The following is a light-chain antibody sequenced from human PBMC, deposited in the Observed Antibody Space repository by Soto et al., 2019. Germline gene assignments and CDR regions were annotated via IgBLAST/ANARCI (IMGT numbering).Light chain of an antibody. CDR2: DAS. V-gene: IGKV1-16*02. CDR3: LHYGSDPRT. J-gene: IGKJ1*01. CDR1: QGIRKQ. Sequence: DIHMPTPPSSLSASVGDRVTITCRASQGIRKQLAWFQQKPGKAPKCLIYDASRLHSGVPSKFSGSGSGTAFTLTISSLQPEDFATYYCLHYGSDPRTFAQGTKGE.